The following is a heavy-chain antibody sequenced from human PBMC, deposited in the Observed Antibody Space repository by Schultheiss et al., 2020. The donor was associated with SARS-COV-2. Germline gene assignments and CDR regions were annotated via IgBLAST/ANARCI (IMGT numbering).Heavy chain of an antibody. Sequence: GGSLRLSCAASGFTFSSYGMHWVRQAPGKGLEWVAVIWYDGSNKYYADSVKGRFTISRDNSKNTLYLQMNSLRAEDTAVYYCARGLYSGSPDGFDIWGQGTMVTVSS. CDR3: ARGLYSGSPDGFDI. D-gene: IGHD1-26*01. CDR2: IWYDGSNK. V-gene: IGHV3-33*01. J-gene: IGHJ3*02. CDR1: GFTFSSYG.